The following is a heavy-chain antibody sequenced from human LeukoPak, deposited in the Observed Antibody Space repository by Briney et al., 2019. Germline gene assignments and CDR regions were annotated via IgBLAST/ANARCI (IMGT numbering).Heavy chain of an antibody. J-gene: IGHJ4*02. Sequence: SETLSLTCTVSGGSISSYYWSWIRQPAGKGLEWIGRIYTSGSTYYNPSLKSRVTISVDRSKNQFSLKLSSVTAADTAVYYCARAGIAAAGLDYWGQGTLVTVSS. CDR1: GGSISSYY. CDR2: IYTSGST. D-gene: IGHD6-13*01. CDR3: ARAGIAAAGLDY. V-gene: IGHV4-4*07.